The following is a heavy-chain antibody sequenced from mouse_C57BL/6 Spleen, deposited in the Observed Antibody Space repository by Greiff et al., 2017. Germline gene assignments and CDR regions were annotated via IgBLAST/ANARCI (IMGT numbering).Heavy chain of an antibody. V-gene: IGHV14-4*01. CDR3: TTCISTFAY. Sequence: EVKLQESGAELVRPGASVKLSCTASGFTIKDDYMHWVKQRPEQGLEWIGWIDPENGDTEYASKFQGKATITADTSSNTAYLQLSSLTSEDTAVYYCTTCISTFAYWGQGTLVTVSA. D-gene: IGHD2-1*01. J-gene: IGHJ3*01. CDR1: GFTIKDDY. CDR2: IDPENGDT.